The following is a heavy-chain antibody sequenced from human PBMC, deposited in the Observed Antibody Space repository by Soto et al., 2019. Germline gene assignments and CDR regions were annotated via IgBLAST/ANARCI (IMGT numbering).Heavy chain of an antibody. CDR2: IGGSGTTI. D-gene: IGHD3-16*01. CDR3: AKDWGDGGNHYGGGW. V-gene: IGHV3-48*03. CDR1: GFTFSSYD. Sequence: EVQLVESGGGLVQPGGSLRISCAASGFTFSSYDMNWVRQAPGKGLEWVAFIGGSGTTIAYADSVKGRFTISRDNDEDSLYLQMNSLRAEDPALYYCAKDWGDGGNHYGGGWGGQGTLVTVSS. J-gene: IGHJ4*02.